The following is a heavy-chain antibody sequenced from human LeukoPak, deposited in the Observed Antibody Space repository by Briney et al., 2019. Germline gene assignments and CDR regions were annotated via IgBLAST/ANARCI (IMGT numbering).Heavy chain of an antibody. J-gene: IGHJ4*02. Sequence: ASVKVSCKASGYTFNNHDISWVLQVPGQGLEWMGWISTYNGDTNYAQKFQGRVTMTTDTSTSTAYMEVRSLRSDDTAVYYCARNVLCGNVLFDNWGQGTLVTVSS. CDR3: ARNVLCGNVLFDN. V-gene: IGHV1-18*01. D-gene: IGHD4-23*01. CDR1: GYTFNNHD. CDR2: ISTYNGDT.